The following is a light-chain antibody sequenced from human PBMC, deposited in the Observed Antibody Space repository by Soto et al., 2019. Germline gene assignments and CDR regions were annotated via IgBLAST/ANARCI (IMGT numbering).Light chain of an antibody. Sequence: QSAPTQPASVSGSPGQSITISCTGTSSDVGGYNYVSWYQHHPGKAPKLMIYEVSNRPSGVSNRFSGSKSGNTASLTISGLQAEDEADYYCSSYTSSSTLVFGGGTKVTVL. J-gene: IGLJ3*02. CDR1: SSDVGGYNY. CDR2: EVS. V-gene: IGLV2-14*01. CDR3: SSYTSSSTLV.